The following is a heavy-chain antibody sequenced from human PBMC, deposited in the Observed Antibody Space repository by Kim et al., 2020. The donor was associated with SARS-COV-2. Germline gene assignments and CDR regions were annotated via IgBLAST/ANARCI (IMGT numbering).Heavy chain of an antibody. CDR2: IYYSGST. CDR3: ASLRARIVATTAVDY. J-gene: IGHJ4*02. D-gene: IGHD5-12*01. Sequence: SETLSLTCTVSGGSVSSGSYYWSWIRQPPGKGLEWIGYIYYSGSTNYNPSLKSRVTISVDTSKNQFSLKLSSVTAADTAVYYCASLRARIVATTAVDYWGQGTLVTVSS. CDR1: GGSVSSGSYY. V-gene: IGHV4-61*01.